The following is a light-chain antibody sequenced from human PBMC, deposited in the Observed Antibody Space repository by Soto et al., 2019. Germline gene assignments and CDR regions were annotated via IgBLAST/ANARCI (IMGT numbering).Light chain of an antibody. CDR2: TAS. J-gene: IGKJ2*01. V-gene: IGKV3-15*01. CDR1: QSVTFN. Sequence: EIVLTQSPAALSASPGERVILSCKASQSVTFNLAWYQQKPGQAPRLLIYTASTRATGIPARFSGGGSGTEFTLTISSLQSEDFAVYFCQQYANWPPYTFGQGTKLEIK. CDR3: QQYANWPPYT.